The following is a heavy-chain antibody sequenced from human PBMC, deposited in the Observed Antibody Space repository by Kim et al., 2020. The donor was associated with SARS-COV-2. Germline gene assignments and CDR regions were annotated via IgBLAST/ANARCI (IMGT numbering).Heavy chain of an antibody. V-gene: IGHV3-30*04. Sequence: GGSLRLSCAASGFTFSSYGMHWVRQAPGKGLEWVAVISYDGSNKNYVDSVKGRFTISRDNSENTLYLQMNSLRAEDTAGYYCARDIASYSSGWIDYYYG. CDR2: ISYDGSNK. CDR1: GFTFSSYG. J-gene: IGHJ6*01. CDR3: ARDIASYSSGWIDYYYG. D-gene: IGHD6-19*01.